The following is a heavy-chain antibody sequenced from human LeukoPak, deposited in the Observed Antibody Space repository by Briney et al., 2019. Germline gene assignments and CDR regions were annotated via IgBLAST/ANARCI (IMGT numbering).Heavy chain of an antibody. D-gene: IGHD6-6*01. Sequence: SETLSLTCTVSGGSISSYYWSWIRQPPGKGLEWVGYIYTSGSTNYNPSLKSRVAISVDTSKNQFSPKLSSVTAADTAVYYCARQASSSSSFYYYYYMDVWGKGTTVTVSS. V-gene: IGHV4-4*09. CDR1: GGSISSYY. CDR3: ARQASSSSSFYYYYYMDV. J-gene: IGHJ6*03. CDR2: IYTSGST.